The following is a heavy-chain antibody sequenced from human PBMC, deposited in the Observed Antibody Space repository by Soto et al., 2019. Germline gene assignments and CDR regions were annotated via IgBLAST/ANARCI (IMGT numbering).Heavy chain of an antibody. CDR2: MSYSGST. Sequence: SETLSLTCTVSGGSISSSSHYWGWIRQPPGKGLEWIGTMSYSGSTYYNPSLKSRVTISVDTSKTQLSLKLSSVAAADTAVYHCANRGSYFSFDYWGQGTLVTVSS. D-gene: IGHD1-26*01. J-gene: IGHJ4*02. CDR1: GGSISSSSHY. CDR3: ANRGSYFSFDY. V-gene: IGHV4-39*01.